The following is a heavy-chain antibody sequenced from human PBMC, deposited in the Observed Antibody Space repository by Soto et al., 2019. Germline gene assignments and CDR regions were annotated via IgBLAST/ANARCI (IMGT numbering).Heavy chain of an antibody. CDR2: IIPILGIA. CDR3: ASRYDSSDY. CDR1: GGTFSSYT. D-gene: IGHD3-22*01. V-gene: IGHV1-69*02. J-gene: IGHJ4*02. Sequence: QVQLVQSGAEVKKPGSSVKVSCKASGGTFSSYTISWVRQAPGQGLEWMGRIIPILGIANYAQKFQGRVRITAAKSTCTAYMEVSSLRSEDTSVYYCASRYDSSDYWGQGTLVTVSS.